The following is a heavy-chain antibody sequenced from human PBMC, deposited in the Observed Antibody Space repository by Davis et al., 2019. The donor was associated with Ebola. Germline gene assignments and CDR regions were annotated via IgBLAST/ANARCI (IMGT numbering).Heavy chain of an antibody. V-gene: IGHV1-69*13. D-gene: IGHD2-2*01. Sequence: SVKVSCKASGGTFSSYAISWVRQAPGQGLEWMGGIIPIFGTANYAQKFQGRVTITADESTSTAYMELSSLRSEDTAVYYCARDDCSSTSCLGRVDPWGQGTLVTVSS. CDR1: GGTFSSYA. CDR2: IIPIFGTA. CDR3: ARDDCSSTSCLGRVDP. J-gene: IGHJ5*02.